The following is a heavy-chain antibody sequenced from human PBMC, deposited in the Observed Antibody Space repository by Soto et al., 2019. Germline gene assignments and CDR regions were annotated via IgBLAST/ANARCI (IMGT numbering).Heavy chain of an antibody. CDR1: GYTFTGYY. Sequence: KVSCKASGYTFTGYYMHWVRQAPGKGLEWMGRIDPSDSYTNYSPSFQGHVTISLDKSIGTAYLQWNSLKASDTAMYYCATINWGYVFHVWGQGTMVTVS. D-gene: IGHD7-27*01. CDR3: ATINWGYVFHV. CDR2: IDPSDSYT. V-gene: IGHV5-10-1*01. J-gene: IGHJ3*01.